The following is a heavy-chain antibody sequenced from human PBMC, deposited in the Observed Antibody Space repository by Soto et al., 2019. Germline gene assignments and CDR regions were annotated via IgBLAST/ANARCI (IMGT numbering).Heavy chain of an antibody. CDR2: IYWDDDK. Sequence: QITLKESGPTLVKPTQTLTLTCTFSGFSLSTSGVGVACIRQPPGKALEWLALIYWDDDKRYRPSLESRLTITNDPSKHQAVLTMTKMDSADTATYYCASLPCSGGSFYWFSFSGMDVWGQGTTVTVSS. V-gene: IGHV2-5*02. CDR1: GFSLSTSGVG. D-gene: IGHD2-15*01. J-gene: IGHJ6*02. CDR3: ASLPCSGGSFYWFSFSGMDV.